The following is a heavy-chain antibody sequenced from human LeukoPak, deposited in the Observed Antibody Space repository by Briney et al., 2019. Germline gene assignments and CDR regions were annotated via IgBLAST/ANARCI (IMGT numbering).Heavy chain of an antibody. D-gene: IGHD2-21*02. CDR2: INPNSGGT. CDR1: GYTFTGYY. CDR3: ARAYCGGDCSSFDY. J-gene: IGHJ4*02. V-gene: IGHV1-2*04. Sequence: ASVKVSCKASGYTFTGYYMHWVRQAPGQGLEWMGWINPNSGGTNYAQKFQGWVTMTRDTSISTAYMELSRLRSDDTAVYYCARAYCGGDCSSFDYWGQGTLVTVSS.